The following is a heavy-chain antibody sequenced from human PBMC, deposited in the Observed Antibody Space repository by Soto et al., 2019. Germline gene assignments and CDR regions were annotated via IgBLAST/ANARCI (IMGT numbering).Heavy chain of an antibody. CDR2: MNPNSGNT. V-gene: IGHV1-8*01. Sequence: QVQLVQSGAEVKKPGASVKVSCKASGYTFTSYDINWVRQATGQGLEWMGWMNPNSGNTGYAQKFQGRVTMTRDTSINTAYMELSSLRSEDTAVYYCAREVAGRYYQPSDFWGQGTLVTVSS. J-gene: IGHJ4*02. D-gene: IGHD2-15*01. CDR1: GYTFTSYD. CDR3: AREVAGRYYQPSDF.